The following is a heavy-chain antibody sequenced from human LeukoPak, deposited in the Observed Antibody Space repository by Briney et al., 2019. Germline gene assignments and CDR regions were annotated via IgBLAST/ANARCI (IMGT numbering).Heavy chain of an antibody. Sequence: ASVKVSCKASGYTFTSCDINWVRQATGQGLEWMGWMNPNSGNTGYAQKFQGRVTMTRNTSISTAYMELSSLRSEDTAVYYCARASPLLRYFDWWRTRLPGGGENDYWGQGTLVTVSS. CDR1: GYTFTSCD. CDR2: MNPNSGNT. J-gene: IGHJ4*02. CDR3: ARASPLLRYFDWWRTRLPGGGENDY. V-gene: IGHV1-8*01. D-gene: IGHD3-9*01.